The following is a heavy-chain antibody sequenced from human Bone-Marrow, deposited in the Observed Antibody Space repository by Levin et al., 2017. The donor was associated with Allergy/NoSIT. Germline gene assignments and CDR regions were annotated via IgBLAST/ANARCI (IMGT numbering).Heavy chain of an antibody. J-gene: IGHJ3*02. CDR1: GFTFSTYA. Sequence: GESLKISCAASGFTFSTYAMTWVRQAPGKGLEWICSISGSGSITYYGDSVKGRVTISRDNSMNTVFLQMNSLRAEDTAVYFCVRVRGEDDAFEIWGQGTLVTVSS. V-gene: IGHV3-23*02. CDR3: VRVRGEDDAFEI. CDR2: ISGSGSIT.